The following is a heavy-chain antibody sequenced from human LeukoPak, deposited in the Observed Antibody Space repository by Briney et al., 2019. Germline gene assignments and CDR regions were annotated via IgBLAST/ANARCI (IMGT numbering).Heavy chain of an antibody. J-gene: IGHJ3*02. V-gene: IGHV3-64*01. Sequence: PGGSLRLSCGSSGFTFRSSSMHWVRQAPGKGLEYVSAIRRSGGDTYYSNSVEGRFTISRDNSKNTLYLQMDSLREEDMAVYYCARAGGNDAFDIWGQGTMVTVSS. CDR2: IRRSGGDT. CDR3: ARAGGNDAFDI. CDR1: GFTFRSSS.